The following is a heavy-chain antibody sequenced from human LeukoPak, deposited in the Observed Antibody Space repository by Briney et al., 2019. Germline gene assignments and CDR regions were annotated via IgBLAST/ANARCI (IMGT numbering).Heavy chain of an antibody. V-gene: IGHV3-74*01. J-gene: IGHJ6*03. CDR3: ARVLSGRGSLYDYYYYMDV. CDR2: INSDGINT. CDR1: GFTFSNYW. D-gene: IGHD3-10*01. Sequence: SGGSLRLSCAASGFTFSNYWMHWVRQAPGKGLVWVSRINSDGINTSHADSVKGRFTISRDNAKNTLNLQMNSLRAEDTAVYYCARVLSGRGSLYDYYYYMDVWGKGTTVTISS.